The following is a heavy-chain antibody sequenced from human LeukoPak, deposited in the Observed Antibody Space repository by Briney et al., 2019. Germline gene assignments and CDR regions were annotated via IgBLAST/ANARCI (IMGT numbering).Heavy chain of an antibody. CDR3: ASGMERYDYVWGSYPRGGNFDY. CDR2: INPNSGGT. D-gene: IGHD3-16*02. Sequence: ASVKVSCKASGYTFTGYYMHWVRQAPEQGLEWMGWINPNSGGTNYAQKFQGRVTMTRDTSISTAYMELSRLRSDDTAVYYCASGMERYDYVWGSYPRGGNFDYWGQGTLVTVSS. CDR1: GYTFTGYY. J-gene: IGHJ4*02. V-gene: IGHV1-2*02.